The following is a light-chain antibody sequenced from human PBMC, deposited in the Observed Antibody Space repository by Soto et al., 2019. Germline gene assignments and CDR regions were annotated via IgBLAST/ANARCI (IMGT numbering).Light chain of an antibody. V-gene: IGLV2-23*02. CDR1: SSDVGTYNL. CDR2: EVT. CDR3: CSYGGSSALPYA. Sequence: QSVLAQPASVSGSPEQSVTISCTGTSSDVGTYNLVSWYQQHPGKAPKLIIYEVTERPSGVSNRFSGSKFGNTASLTISGLLPEDEADYYCCSYGGSSALPYAVGTGTKVTVL. J-gene: IGLJ1*01.